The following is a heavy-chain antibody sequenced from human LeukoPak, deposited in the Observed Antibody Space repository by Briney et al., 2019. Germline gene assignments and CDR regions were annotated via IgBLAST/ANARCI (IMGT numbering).Heavy chain of an antibody. V-gene: IGHV3-30*14. CDR1: GFAFSNFA. CDR2: VSYEGTIK. CDR3: AREKFDS. Sequence: PGRSLRLSCAASGFAFSNFAMHWVRQAPGKGLEWVAVVSYEGTIKCYAGSAKGRFTISRDNSGNIISLQMNNLTTEDTATYYCAREKFDSWGQGALVTVSP. J-gene: IGHJ5*01.